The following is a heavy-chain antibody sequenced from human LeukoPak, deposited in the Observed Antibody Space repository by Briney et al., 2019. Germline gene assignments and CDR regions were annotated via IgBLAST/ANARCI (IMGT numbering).Heavy chain of an antibody. J-gene: IGHJ4*02. V-gene: IGHV3-23*01. CDR1: GFTFNSYA. Sequence: SGGSLRLSCAASGFTFNSYAMAWVRHAPEKGLEWVSSITDSGISTYYADSVKGRSTISRDDSKNTLYLQMNSLRAEDTAVYYCAKGSRGNYDYWGQGTLVTVSS. CDR2: ITDSGIST. D-gene: IGHD1-26*01. CDR3: AKGSRGNYDY.